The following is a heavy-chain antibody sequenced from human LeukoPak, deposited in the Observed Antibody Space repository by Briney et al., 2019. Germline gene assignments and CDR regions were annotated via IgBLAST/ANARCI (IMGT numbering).Heavy chain of an antibody. V-gene: IGHV3-53*01. CDR2: IYSGGST. Sequence: PGGSLRLSCAASGFTVSSNYMSWVRQAPGKGLEWGSVIYSGGSTYYADSVKGRFTISRDNSKNALYLQMNSLRAEDTAVYYCASAPFNCSGGSCYSGDWFDPWGQGTLVTVSS. CDR3: ASAPFNCSGGSCYSGDWFDP. J-gene: IGHJ5*02. D-gene: IGHD2-15*01. CDR1: GFTVSSNY.